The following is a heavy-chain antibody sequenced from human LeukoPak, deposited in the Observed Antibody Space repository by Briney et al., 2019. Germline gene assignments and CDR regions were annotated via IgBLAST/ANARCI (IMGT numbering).Heavy chain of an antibody. CDR3: ARGDNYDILTGYYRFDY. CDR1: GYTFTSYA. J-gene: IGHJ4*02. CDR2: INTNTGNP. V-gene: IGHV7-4-1*02. D-gene: IGHD3-9*01. Sequence: ASVKVSCKASGYTFTSYAMNWVRQALGQGLEWMGWINTNTGNPTYAQGFTGRFVFSLDTSVSTAYLQISSLKAEDTAVYYCARGDNYDILTGYYRFDYWGQGTLVTVSS.